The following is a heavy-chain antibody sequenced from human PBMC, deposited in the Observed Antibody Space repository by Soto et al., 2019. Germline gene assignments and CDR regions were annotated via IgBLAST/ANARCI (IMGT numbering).Heavy chain of an antibody. CDR3: ARGGWDYYDSSGHRDAFDI. Sequence: GGSLRLSCAASGFTFSSYGMHWVRQAPGKGLEWVAVIWYDGSNKYYADSVKGRFTISRDNSKNTLYLQMNSLRAEDTAVYYCARGGWDYYDSSGHRDAFDIWGQGTMVTVSS. CDR2: IWYDGSNK. D-gene: IGHD3-22*01. V-gene: IGHV3-33*01. CDR1: GFTFSSYG. J-gene: IGHJ3*02.